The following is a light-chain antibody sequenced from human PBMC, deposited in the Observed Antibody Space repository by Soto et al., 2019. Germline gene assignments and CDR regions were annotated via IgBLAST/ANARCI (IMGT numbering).Light chain of an antibody. CDR3: SSYTTSSTRV. Sequence: QSALTQPASVSGSPGQSITISCTGTSSDVGGYKLVSWYQQHPGKAPKLMIYEVSNRPSGVSNRFSGSKSGNTASLTISGLQAEDEADYYGSSYTTSSTRVFGGGTKRTVL. CDR2: EVS. CDR1: SSDVGGYKL. J-gene: IGLJ3*02. V-gene: IGLV2-14*01.